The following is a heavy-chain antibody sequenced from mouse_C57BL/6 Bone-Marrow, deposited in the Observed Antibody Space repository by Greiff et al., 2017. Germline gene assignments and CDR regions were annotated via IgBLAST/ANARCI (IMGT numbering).Heavy chain of an antibody. CDR1: GYTFTSYW. Sequence: QVQLQQPGAELVKPGASVKMSCKASGYTFTSYWITWVKQRPGQGLEWIGDIYPTSGRTNYNEKFKSKAILTVDNSSNTAYMQLSSLTSEYSAVFYCARSGPLGRSFDYWGQSTTLTVSS. CDR3: ARSGPLGRSFDY. V-gene: IGHV1-55*01. D-gene: IGHD4-1*01. J-gene: IGHJ2*01. CDR2: IYPTSGRT.